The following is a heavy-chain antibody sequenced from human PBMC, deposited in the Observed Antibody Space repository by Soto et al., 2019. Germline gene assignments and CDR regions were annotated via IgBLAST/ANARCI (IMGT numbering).Heavy chain of an antibody. D-gene: IGHD3-9*01. CDR3: VMSGEYFDSRNGYSVTAV. J-gene: IGHJ6*03. Sequence: GRGLEWAAFIRYDGTNKYYADSVKGRFTISRDNSQNTVYLQMNSLRAEDTAVYYCVMSGEYFDSRNGYSVTAVWVKGT. V-gene: IGHV3-30*02. CDR2: IRYDGTNK.